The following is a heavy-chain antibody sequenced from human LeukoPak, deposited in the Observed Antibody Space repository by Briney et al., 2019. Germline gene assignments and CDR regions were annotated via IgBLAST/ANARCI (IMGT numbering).Heavy chain of an antibody. J-gene: IGHJ3*02. D-gene: IGHD6-13*01. V-gene: IGHV3-23*01. Sequence: PGGSLRLSCAGSGFTFSNYAMSWVRQAPGKGLEWVSAISGGGATSYYADSVEGRFTISRDNSKNTLYLQMNSLRAEDTAIYYCAKDGSSGIAATADAFDIWGQGTMVTVSS. CDR2: ISGGGATS. CDR1: GFTFSNYA. CDR3: AKDGSSGIAATADAFDI.